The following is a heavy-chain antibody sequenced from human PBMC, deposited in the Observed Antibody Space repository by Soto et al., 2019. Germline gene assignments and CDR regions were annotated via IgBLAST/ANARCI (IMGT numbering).Heavy chain of an antibody. V-gene: IGHV3-23*01. Sequence: PGGSLRLSCAASGFTFSSYGMSWVRQAPGKGLEWVSAIGSSGGTTYYADSVKGRFTVSRDNSKNTLYLQMNSLRAEDTALYYYAKIATSAGFDYWGQGTLVTVSS. J-gene: IGHJ4*02. CDR2: IGSSGGTT. CDR3: AKIATSAGFDY. D-gene: IGHD6-13*01. CDR1: GFTFSSYG.